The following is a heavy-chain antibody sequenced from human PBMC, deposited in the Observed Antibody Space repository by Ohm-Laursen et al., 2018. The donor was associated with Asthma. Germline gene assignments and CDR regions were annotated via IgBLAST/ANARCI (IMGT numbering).Heavy chain of an antibody. Sequence: SLRLSCAASGFTFSRSYMTWVRQAPGKGLESVAKIEPDGSEKYYVDSVKGRFTISRDNAKNSLYLQMNSLRAEDTAVYFCARDLSTYYVFDHCGQGTLVTVSS. CDR3: ARDLSTYYVFDH. CDR1: GFTFSRSY. J-gene: IGHJ4*02. D-gene: IGHD3-10*01. V-gene: IGHV3-7*01. CDR2: IEPDGSEK.